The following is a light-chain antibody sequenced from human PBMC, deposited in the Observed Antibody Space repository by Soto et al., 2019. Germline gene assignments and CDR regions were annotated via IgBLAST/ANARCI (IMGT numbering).Light chain of an antibody. V-gene: IGKV3-15*01. CDR1: QSVSSK. CDR3: QQYNSWLWT. Sequence: EIVMTQSPATLSVSPGEGATLSCRASQSVSSKLAWYQQKPGQAPGLLIYGASTRATGIPARFSGSGSGTEFTLIISSLQSEDSAVYYCQQYNSWLWTFGQGTKVDI. CDR2: GAS. J-gene: IGKJ1*01.